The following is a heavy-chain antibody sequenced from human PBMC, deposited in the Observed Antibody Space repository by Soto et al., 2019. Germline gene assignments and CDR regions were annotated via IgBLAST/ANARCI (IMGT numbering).Heavy chain of an antibody. D-gene: IGHD2-15*01. CDR2: IKQDGSEK. Sequence: PGGSLRLSCAASGFTFSSYWMSWVRPAPGKGLEWVANIKQDGSEKYYVDSVKGRFTISRDNAKTSLSLPMHTLRAEDTAVYYCARDCSGGSCDPYYYYYYMDVWGKGTTVTVSS. CDR3: ARDCSGGSCDPYYYYYYMDV. CDR1: GFTFSSYW. V-gene: IGHV3-7*01. J-gene: IGHJ6*03.